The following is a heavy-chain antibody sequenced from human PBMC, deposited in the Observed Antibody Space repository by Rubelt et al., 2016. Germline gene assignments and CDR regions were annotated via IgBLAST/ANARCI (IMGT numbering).Heavy chain of an antibody. V-gene: IGHV4-34*01. CDR2: INHGDST. CDR3: ARGRGLYYYGMGG. CDR1: GGSFSGYY. Sequence: QVQLQQWGAGLLKPSETLSLTCAVYGGSFSGYYWCWIRQPPGTGLEWIGEINHGDSTNYNPSLQSRVTISVDTSKNPFSQQRGSVAAADTVVYYCARGRGLYYYGMGGWGQGTTVTVSS. D-gene: IGHD3/OR15-3a*01. J-gene: IGHJ6*02.